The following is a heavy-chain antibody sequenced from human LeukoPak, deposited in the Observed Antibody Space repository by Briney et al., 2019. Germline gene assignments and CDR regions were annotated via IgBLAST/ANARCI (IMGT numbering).Heavy chain of an antibody. D-gene: IGHD3-3*01. J-gene: IGHJ6*03. Sequence: GGSLRLSCAASGFTFSNAWMSWVRQAPGKGLEWVGRIKSKTDGGTTDYAAPVKGRLTISRDDSKNTLYLQMNSLKTEDTAVYYCTKYDFWSGYQLYYYYYYYMDVWGKGTTVTVSS. V-gene: IGHV3-15*01. CDR1: GFTFSNAW. CDR3: TKYDFWSGYQLYYYYYYYMDV. CDR2: IKSKTDGGTT.